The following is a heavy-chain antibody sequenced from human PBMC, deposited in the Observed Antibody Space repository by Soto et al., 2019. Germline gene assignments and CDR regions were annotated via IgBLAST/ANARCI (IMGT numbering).Heavy chain of an antibody. D-gene: IGHD2-15*01. V-gene: IGHV2-5*02. CDR3: AHCRGGVASV. CDR1: GFSLSTRDVG. CDR2: VYWDDSK. Sequence: QITLNESGPTLVKPTQTLTLTCTFSGFSLSTRDVGVGWIRQPPGEALEWLGVVYWDDSKTYSPSLESRLTLTQYTSKTQVVLRMTKMDPVDTATYFCAHCRGGVASVWGEGTLVTVSS. J-gene: IGHJ4*02.